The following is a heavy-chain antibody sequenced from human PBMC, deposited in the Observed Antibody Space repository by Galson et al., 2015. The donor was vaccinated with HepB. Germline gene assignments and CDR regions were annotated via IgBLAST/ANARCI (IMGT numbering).Heavy chain of an antibody. V-gene: IGHV3-48*04. Sequence: SLRLSCAASGFSFSAYSLNWVRQAPGKGLEWLSSITSSSTTIHYADSVKGRFTISRDNAKNSLYLQMSSLRVEDTAVYYCAREFCSRTSCSVIKGGIFDYWGQGTLVTVSS. D-gene: IGHD2-2*01. J-gene: IGHJ4*02. CDR3: AREFCSRTSCSVIKGGIFDY. CDR1: GFSFSAYS. CDR2: ITSSSTTI.